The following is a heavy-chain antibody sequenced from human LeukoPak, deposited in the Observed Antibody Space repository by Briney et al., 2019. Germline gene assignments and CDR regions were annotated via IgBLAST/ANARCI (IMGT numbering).Heavy chain of an antibody. J-gene: IGHJ3*02. D-gene: IGHD3-3*01. Sequence: ASVQVSCKASGYTFTDYYMHWVRQAPGQGLEWMGWINPNSGGTNYAQKFQGRVTMTGDTSIDTAYMDLSRLRSDDTAVYYCARGGQDALSRYYDFWTGLPFDIWGQGTMVTVSS. CDR1: GYTFTDYY. V-gene: IGHV1-2*02. CDR3: ARGGQDALSRYYDFWTGLPFDI. CDR2: INPNSGGT.